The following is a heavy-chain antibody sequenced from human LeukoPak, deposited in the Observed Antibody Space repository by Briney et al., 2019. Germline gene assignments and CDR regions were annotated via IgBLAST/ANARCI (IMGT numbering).Heavy chain of an antibody. V-gene: IGHV3-48*03. D-gene: IGHD6-13*01. CDR2: ISSSGSTI. Sequence: GGSLRLSCAASGFTFSSYEMNWVRQAPGKGLEWVSYISSSGSTIYYADSVKGRFTISRDNAKNSLYLQMNSLRAEDTAVYYCAGSSIAAAETWDYWGQGALATVSS. CDR1: GFTFSSYE. J-gene: IGHJ4*02. CDR3: AGSSIAAAETWDY.